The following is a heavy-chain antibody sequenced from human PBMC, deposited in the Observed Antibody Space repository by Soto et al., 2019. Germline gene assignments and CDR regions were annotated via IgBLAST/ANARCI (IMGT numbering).Heavy chain of an antibody. CDR1: GFTFSGSA. Sequence: EVQLVESGGGLVQPGGSLKLSCAASGFTFSGSAMHWVRQASGKGLEWVGRIRSKANSYATAYAASVKGRFTISRDDSKNTAYLQMNSLKTEDTAVYYCYHSSSSDYYYYYYMDVWGKGTTVTVSS. J-gene: IGHJ6*03. V-gene: IGHV3-73*01. CDR2: IRSKANSYAT. CDR3: YHSSSSDYYYYYYMDV. D-gene: IGHD6-6*01.